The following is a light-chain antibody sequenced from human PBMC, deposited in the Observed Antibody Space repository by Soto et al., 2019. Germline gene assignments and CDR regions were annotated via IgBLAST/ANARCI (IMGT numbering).Light chain of an antibody. V-gene: IGKV3-20*01. Sequence: EIVLTQSPGTLSLSPRERATLSCRASQSVSNNYLAWYQHRPGQAPRLLIYGASTRAPGIPDRFSGSGSGSDSTLTISRLEPEDFAVYYCQQYAASPRTFGQGTQVEV. J-gene: IGKJ1*01. CDR3: QQYAASPRT. CDR2: GAS. CDR1: QSVSNNY.